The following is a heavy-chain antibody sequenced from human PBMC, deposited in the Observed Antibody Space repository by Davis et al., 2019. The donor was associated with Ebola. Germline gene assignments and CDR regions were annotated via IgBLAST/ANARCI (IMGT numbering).Heavy chain of an antibody. V-gene: IGHV3-48*04. Sequence: GESLKISCAASGFTFSSYTMNWVRQAPGKGLEWVSYISSSGSTIYYADSVKGRFTISRDNAKNSLYLQMNSLRAEDTAVYYCAKHYERGLGQGYWGQGTLVTVSS. CDR3: AKHYERGLGQGY. CDR1: GFTFSSYT. D-gene: IGHD4-17*01. CDR2: ISSSGSTI. J-gene: IGHJ4*02.